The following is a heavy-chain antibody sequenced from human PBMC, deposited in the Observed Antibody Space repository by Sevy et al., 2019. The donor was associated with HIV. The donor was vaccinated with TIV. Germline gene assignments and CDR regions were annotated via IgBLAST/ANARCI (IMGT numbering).Heavy chain of an antibody. V-gene: IGHV4-38-2*01. CDR1: GYSISNGYY. CDR2: SHNSGRT. D-gene: IGHD2-2*01. Sequence: SETLSLTCGVSGYSISNGYYWGWIRQPPGKGLEWIGSSHNSGRTFYNPSLKIRVSISLDMSKNEFSLKLRSVTAADTAVYFCAIVVPGDHFDYWSQGTLVTVSS. CDR3: AIVVPGDHFDY. J-gene: IGHJ4*02.